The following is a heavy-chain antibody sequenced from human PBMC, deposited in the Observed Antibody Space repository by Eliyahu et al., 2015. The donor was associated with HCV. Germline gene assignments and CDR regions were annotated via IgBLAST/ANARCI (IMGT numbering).Heavy chain of an antibody. CDR1: GGSISSSSYY. CDR3: ATTGLWGNYYGMDV. CDR2: IYYSGST. D-gene: IGHD3-16*01. V-gene: IGHV4-39*01. Sequence: QLQLQESGPGLVKPSETLSLTCTVSGGSISSSSYYWGWIRQPPGKGLEWXGSIYYSGSTYYNPSLKSRVTISVDTSKNQFSLKLSSVTAADTAVYYCATTGLWGNYYGMDVWGQGTTVTVSS. J-gene: IGHJ6*02.